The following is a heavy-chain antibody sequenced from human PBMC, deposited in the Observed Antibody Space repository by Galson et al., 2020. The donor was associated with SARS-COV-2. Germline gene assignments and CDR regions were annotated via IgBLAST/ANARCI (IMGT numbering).Heavy chain of an antibody. V-gene: IGHV4-39*01. CDR1: GGSISSSSYY. CDR2: IYYSGNT. D-gene: IGHD3-3*01. Sequence: SETLSLTCTVSGGSISSSSYYWGWIRQPPGQGLEWIGSIYYSGNTYYNPSLKSRVTISVDTSKNQFSLKLSSVTAADTAVYYCARHRSVYGPDFDSWGQGSLVTVSS. CDR3: ARHRSVYGPDFDS. J-gene: IGHJ4*02.